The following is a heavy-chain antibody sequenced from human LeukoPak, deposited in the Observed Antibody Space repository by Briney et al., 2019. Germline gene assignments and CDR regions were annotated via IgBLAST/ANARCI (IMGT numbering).Heavy chain of an antibody. Sequence: SETLSLTCTVSGGSISSGGYYWSWIRQHPGKGLEWIGYIYYSGSTYYNPSLKSRVTISVDTSKNQFSLKLSSVTAADTAVYYCARDEISGTYYTEYFHHWGQGTLVTVSS. CDR2: IYYSGST. V-gene: IGHV4-31*03. CDR1: GGSISSGGYY. D-gene: IGHD1-26*01. CDR3: ARDEISGTYYTEYFHH. J-gene: IGHJ1*01.